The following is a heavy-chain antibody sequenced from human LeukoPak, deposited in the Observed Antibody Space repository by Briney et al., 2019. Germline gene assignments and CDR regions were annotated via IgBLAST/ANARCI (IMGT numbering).Heavy chain of an antibody. Sequence: PGGSLRLSCAASGFTFSSYEMNWVRQAPGKGLEWVSYISSSGSTIYYADSVKGRFTISRDNAKNSLYLQMNSPRAEDTAVYYCARDGVEMATIFPDAFDIWGQGTMVTVPS. J-gene: IGHJ3*02. CDR1: GFTFSSYE. D-gene: IGHD5-24*01. CDR2: ISSSGSTI. CDR3: ARDGVEMATIFPDAFDI. V-gene: IGHV3-48*03.